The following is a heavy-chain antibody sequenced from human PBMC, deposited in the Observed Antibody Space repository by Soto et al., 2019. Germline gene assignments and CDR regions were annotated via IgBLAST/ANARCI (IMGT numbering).Heavy chain of an antibody. CDR2: MSYDGNNI. J-gene: IGHJ4*02. Sequence: VLLVESGGGVVQPGRSLRLSCAASGFTFRSHALHWVRQAPGKGLEWVAVMSYDGNNIDYADSVKGRFAVSRDNSKNTLYLQMNSLTTEDTAVYFCARDEERWVQLISDWGQGTLVTVSS. D-gene: IGHD1-1*01. CDR1: GFTFRSHA. CDR3: ARDEERWVQLISD. V-gene: IGHV3-30*09.